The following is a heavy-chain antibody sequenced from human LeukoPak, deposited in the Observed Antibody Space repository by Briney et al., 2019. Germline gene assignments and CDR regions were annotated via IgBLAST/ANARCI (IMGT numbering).Heavy chain of an antibody. V-gene: IGHV4-61*02. D-gene: IGHD3-3*01. J-gene: IGHJ4*02. Sequence: SETLSLTCTVSGGSISGANYYWSWIRQPAGKGLEWIGRIYISGSTNYNPSLKGRVTISVDTSKNQFSLKLSSVTAADTAVYYCGRGFGVVGYFDDWGQGTLVSVSS. CDR2: IYISGST. CDR3: GRGFGVVGYFDD. CDR1: GGSISGANYY.